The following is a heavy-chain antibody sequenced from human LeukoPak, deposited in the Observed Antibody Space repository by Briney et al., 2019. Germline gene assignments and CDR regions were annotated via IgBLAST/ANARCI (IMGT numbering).Heavy chain of an antibody. Sequence: ASVKVSCKASGYTFTSYYMHWVRQAPGQGLEWMGIINPSGGSTSYAQKFQGRVTMTRDMSTSTVYMELSSLRSEDTAVYYCARDRDRGFDGYYFDYWGQGTLVTVSS. V-gene: IGHV1-46*01. D-gene: IGHD3-10*01. CDR1: GYTFTSYY. CDR2: INPSGGST. J-gene: IGHJ4*02. CDR3: ARDRDRGFDGYYFDY.